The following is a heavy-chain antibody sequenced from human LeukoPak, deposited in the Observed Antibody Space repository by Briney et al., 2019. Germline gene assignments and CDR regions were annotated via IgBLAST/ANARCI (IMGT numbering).Heavy chain of an antibody. V-gene: IGHV3-30*03. CDR2: ISYDGSNK. D-gene: IGHD1-26*01. CDR3: ARDGSGSYYFDY. J-gene: IGHJ4*02. CDR1: GFLFGSHW. Sequence: GGSLRLSCAGSGFLFGSHWMHWVRQAPGKGLEWVAVISYDGSNKYYADSVKGRFTISRDNSKNTLYLQMNSLRAEDTAVYYCARDGSGSYYFDYWGQGTLVTVSS.